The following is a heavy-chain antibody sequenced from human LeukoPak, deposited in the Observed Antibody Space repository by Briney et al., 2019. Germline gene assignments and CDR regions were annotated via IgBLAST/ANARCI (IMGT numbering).Heavy chain of an antibody. J-gene: IGHJ4*02. CDR1: GFTFDDYG. CDR3: ASRRFLEWLFDY. V-gene: IGHV3-20*04. CDR2: LNWNGDFT. D-gene: IGHD3-3*01. Sequence: PGGSLRLSCAASGFTFDDYGMSWVRQAPGKGLEWVSGLNWNGDFTRYVDSVKGRFTISRDNAKNSLYLQMNSLRAEDTAVFYCASRRFLEWLFDYWGQGTLVTVSS.